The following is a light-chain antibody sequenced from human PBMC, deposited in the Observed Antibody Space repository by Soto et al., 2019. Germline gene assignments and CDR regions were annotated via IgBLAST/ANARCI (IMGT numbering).Light chain of an antibody. CDR3: QQYNVWPLT. CDR1: QSVSSN. V-gene: IGKV3-15*01. CDR2: VAS. J-gene: IGKJ4*02. Sequence: EIVMTQSPATLSVSPGERATLSCRASQSVSSNLAWYQQKPGQTPKLLIYVASTRATGIPARFSGSGSGTEFTLTISSLQSEDFAVYYCQQYNVWPLTFGVVTKVEFK.